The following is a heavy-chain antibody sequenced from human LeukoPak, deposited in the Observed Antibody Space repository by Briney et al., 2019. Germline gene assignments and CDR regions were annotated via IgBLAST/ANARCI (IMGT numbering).Heavy chain of an antibody. CDR3: AREEACSGGSCDSPLDY. CDR1: GGTFSSYA. CDR2: IIPIFGTA. D-gene: IGHD2-15*01. J-gene: IGHJ4*02. Sequence: ASVKVSCKASGGTFSSYAISWVRQAPGQGLGWMGGIIPIFGTANYAQKFQGRVTITTDESTSTAYMELSSLRSEDTAVYYCAREEACSGGSCDSPLDYWGQGTLVTVSS. V-gene: IGHV1-69*05.